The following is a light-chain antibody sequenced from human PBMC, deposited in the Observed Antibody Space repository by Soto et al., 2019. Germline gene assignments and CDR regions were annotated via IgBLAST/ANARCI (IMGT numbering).Light chain of an antibody. CDR3: PQYYSTPWT. J-gene: IGKJ1*01. CDR2: WAS. CDR1: QSVLYSSNNKNY. Sequence: DIVMTQSPDSLAVSLGERATINCKSSQSVLYSSNNKNYLAWYQQKPGQPPKLLIYWASTRESGVPDRFSGSGSGTDFPPTISSLQAEDVAVYYCPQYYSTPWTFGQGTKVEIK. V-gene: IGKV4-1*01.